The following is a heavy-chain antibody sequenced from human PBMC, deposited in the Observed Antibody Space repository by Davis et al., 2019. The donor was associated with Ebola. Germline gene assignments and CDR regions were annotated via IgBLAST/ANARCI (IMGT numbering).Heavy chain of an antibody. CDR1: EITFKEYS. Sequence: GSLRLSCVASEITFKEYSVNWVHQAPGKGLEWVAIISSDGRNRFYADSVKGRFTISRDNAKNSLYLQMNSLRAEDTAVYYCARDHATTVVHWYFDLWGRGTLVTVSS. J-gene: IGHJ2*01. D-gene: IGHD4-23*01. V-gene: IGHV3-30*07. CDR3: ARDHATTVVHWYFDL. CDR2: ISSDGRNR.